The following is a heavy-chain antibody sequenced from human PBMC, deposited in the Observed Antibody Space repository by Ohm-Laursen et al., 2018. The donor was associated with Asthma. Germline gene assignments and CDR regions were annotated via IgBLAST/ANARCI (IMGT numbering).Heavy chain of an antibody. Sequence: SLRLSCAAPGFTFSNPWMTWVRHAPRRGLEWVANINHDGSIRGYANSVKGRFAISRDNAHNSLYLQMNSLRAEDTAFYYCAVSIYAYGEGDYWGQGTLVTVSS. V-gene: IGHV3-7*05. CDR2: INHDGSIR. D-gene: IGHD3-10*01. CDR1: GFTFSNPW. J-gene: IGHJ4*02. CDR3: AVSIYAYGEGDY.